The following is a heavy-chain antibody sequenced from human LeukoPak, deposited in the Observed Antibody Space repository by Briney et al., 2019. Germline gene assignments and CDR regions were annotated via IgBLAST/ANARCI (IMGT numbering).Heavy chain of an antibody. J-gene: IGHJ5*02. CDR3: AKDITMVRGVSRFDP. Sequence: GGSLRLSCAASGFTSSSYDMHWVRQATGKGLEWVSAIGTAGDTYYPGSVKGRFTISRDNSKNTLYLQMNSLRAEDTAVYYCAKDITMVRGVSRFDPWGQGTLVTVSS. CDR1: GFTSSSYD. D-gene: IGHD3-10*01. CDR2: IGTAGDT. V-gene: IGHV3-13*01.